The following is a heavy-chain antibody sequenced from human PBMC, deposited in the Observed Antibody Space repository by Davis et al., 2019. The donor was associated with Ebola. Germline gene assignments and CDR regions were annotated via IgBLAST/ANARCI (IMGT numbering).Heavy chain of an antibody. CDR2: IDPSDSYT. V-gene: IGHV5-10-1*01. CDR1: GYSFSNYW. CDR3: ARAHSFWSAYPYGVDV. Sequence: GESLKISCKGSGYSFSNYWISRVRQMPGKGLEWMGRIDPSDSYTDYSPSFQGHVTISGDKSISSAYLQWSSLEASDTAIYYCARAHSFWSAYPYGVDVWGQGTTVTVSS. D-gene: IGHD3-3*01. J-gene: IGHJ6*02.